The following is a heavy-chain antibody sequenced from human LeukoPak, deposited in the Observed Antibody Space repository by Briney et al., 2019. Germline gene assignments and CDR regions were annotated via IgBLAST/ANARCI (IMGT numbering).Heavy chain of an antibody. J-gene: IGHJ5*02. CDR3: ARGRGFREPRDWFDP. D-gene: IGHD1-14*01. V-gene: IGHV1-69*06. CDR1: GYTFTGYY. CDR2: IIPIFGTA. Sequence: ASVKVSCKASGYTFTGYYMHWVRQAPGQGLEWMGGIIPIFGTANYAQKFQGRVTITADKSTSTAYMELSSLRSEDTAVYYCARGRGFREPRDWFDPWGQGTLVTVSS.